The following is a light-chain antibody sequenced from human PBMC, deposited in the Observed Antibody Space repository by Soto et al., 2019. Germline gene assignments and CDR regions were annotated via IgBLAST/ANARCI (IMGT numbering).Light chain of an antibody. CDR2: QDS. J-gene: IGLJ1*01. Sequence: SYELTKPPSVSVSPGQTASITCSGDNLGDKYACWYQQKPGQSPVLIIYQDSKRPSGIPERFSGSNSGNTATLTISGTQAMDEADYYCHVWDSSTASYVFGTGTKVTVL. V-gene: IGLV3-1*01. CDR1: NLGDKY. CDR3: HVWDSSTASYV.